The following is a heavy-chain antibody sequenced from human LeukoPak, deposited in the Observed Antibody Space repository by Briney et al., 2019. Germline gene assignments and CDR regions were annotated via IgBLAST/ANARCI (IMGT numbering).Heavy chain of an antibody. CDR1: GYTFTSYG. V-gene: IGHV1-18*01. D-gene: IGHD2-15*01. J-gene: IGHJ4*02. CDR2: ISAYNGNT. Sequence: ASVKVSCKASGYTFTSYGITWVRQAPGQGLEWMGWISAYNGNTNYAQKFQGRLTMTTDTSNNTAYMELRSLRPDDTAVYYCARDFFHGHCSGLTCFLLDSWGQGSLVTVSS. CDR3: ARDFFHGHCSGLTCFLLDS.